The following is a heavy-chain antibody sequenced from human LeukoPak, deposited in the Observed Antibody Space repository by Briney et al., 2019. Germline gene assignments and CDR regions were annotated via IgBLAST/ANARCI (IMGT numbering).Heavy chain of an antibody. Sequence: GRSLRLSCAASRFTFSSYAMHWVRQAPGKGLVWVSRINSNGSSTNYADSVKGRFTISRDNAKNTLYLQMSSLRAEDTAVYYCAKGGATICDNWGQGTLVTVSS. V-gene: IGHV3-74*01. CDR1: RFTFSSYA. J-gene: IGHJ4*02. CDR2: INSNGSST. CDR3: AKGGATICDN. D-gene: IGHD5-12*01.